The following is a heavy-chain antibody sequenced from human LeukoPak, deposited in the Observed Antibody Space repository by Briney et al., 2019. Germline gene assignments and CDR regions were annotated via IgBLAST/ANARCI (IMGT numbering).Heavy chain of an antibody. J-gene: IGHJ4*02. D-gene: IGHD3-16*01. CDR2: IYTRGSS. V-gene: IGHV4-4*09. CDR1: GGSLNSYY. CDR3: ARLAGGERGVFDY. Sequence: SETMSLTCIVYGGSLNSYYWSWIRPPPGKGLEWIGDIYTRGSSNYKSSLKSRVTISVDTSKNQFSLKLSSVTAADTAVYYCARLAGGERGVFDYWGQGTLVTVSS.